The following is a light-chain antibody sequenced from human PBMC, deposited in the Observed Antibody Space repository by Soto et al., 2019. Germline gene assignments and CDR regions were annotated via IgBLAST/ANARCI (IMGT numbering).Light chain of an antibody. V-gene: IGKV3-20*01. CDR1: QSIDSSY. CDR2: GAS. J-gene: IGKJ3*01. Sequence: EIVLTQSPGTLSLSPGERATLSCRASQSIDSSYLAWFQQKPGQAPRLLIYGASSRATGIPDRFSGSGSRTDFTLTITRLEPEDFAVYYCQQYGSSPRFTFGPGTKVDIK. CDR3: QQYGSSPRFT.